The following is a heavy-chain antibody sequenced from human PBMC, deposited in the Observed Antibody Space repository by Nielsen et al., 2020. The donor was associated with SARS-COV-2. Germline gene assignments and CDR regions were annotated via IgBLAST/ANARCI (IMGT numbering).Heavy chain of an antibody. CDR1: GGSFSGYY. V-gene: IGHV4-59*01. CDR2: IYYSGST. Sequence: GSLRLSCAVYGGSFSGYYWSWIRQPPGKGLEWIGYIYYSGSTNYNPSLKSRVTISVDTSKNQFSLKLSSVTAADTAVYYCARSPLYSLNWFDPWGQGTLVTVSS. D-gene: IGHD2-15*01. J-gene: IGHJ5*02. CDR3: ARSPLYSLNWFDP.